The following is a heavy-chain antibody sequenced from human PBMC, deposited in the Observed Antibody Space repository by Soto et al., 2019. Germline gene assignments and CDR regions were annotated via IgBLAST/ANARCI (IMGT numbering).Heavy chain of an antibody. D-gene: IGHD6-6*01. J-gene: IGHJ5*02. V-gene: IGHV4-59*01. CDR2: IHYSGST. Sequence: LSLTCTVSGGSLSDYYLTWIRQPPGKGLEWIGYIHYSGSTNYNPSLKSRVTISVDTSKNQFSLKLRSVTAADTAMYHCARGGIAARKGRWFDPWGQGAPVTVSS. CDR3: ARGGIAARKGRWFDP. CDR1: GGSLSDYY.